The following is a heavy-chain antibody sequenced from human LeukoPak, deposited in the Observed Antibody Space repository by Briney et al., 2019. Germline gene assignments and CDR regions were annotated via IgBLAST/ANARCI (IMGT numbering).Heavy chain of an antibody. CDR1: GFTFSSYG. V-gene: IGHV3-30*02. J-gene: IGHJ4*02. CDR2: IRYDGSNK. Sequence: GGSLRLSCAASGFTFSSYGMHWVRQAPGKGLEWVEFIRYDGSNKYYADSVKGRFTISRDNSKNTLYLQMNSLRAEDTAVYYCASNPAGPTVASGDYWGQGTLVTVSS. CDR3: ASNPAGPTVASGDY. D-gene: IGHD4-23*01.